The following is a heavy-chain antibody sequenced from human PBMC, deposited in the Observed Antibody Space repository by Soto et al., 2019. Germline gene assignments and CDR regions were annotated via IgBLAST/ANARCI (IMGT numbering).Heavy chain of an antibody. CDR1: GFTFSSYD. Sequence: GGSLRLSCAASGFTFSSYDMHWVRQATGKGLEWVSSIVTAGDTYYTGSVKGRFTISRANAKNSLFLQMNSLRAEVTAVYYCARESRRTDYYYGIDVWGQGTTVTVSS. V-gene: IGHV3-13*01. CDR2: IVTAGDT. CDR3: ARESRRTDYYYGIDV. J-gene: IGHJ6*02.